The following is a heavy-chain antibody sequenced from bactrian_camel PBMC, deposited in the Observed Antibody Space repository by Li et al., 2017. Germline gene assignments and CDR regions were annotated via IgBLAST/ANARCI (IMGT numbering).Heavy chain of an antibody. CDR1: IYSSYC. D-gene: IGHD4*01. J-gene: IGHJ6*01. V-gene: IGHV3S53*01. CDR2: IDGAGSA. CDR3: ALAQPWRRWYSDDLPPGRFGY. Sequence: VQLVESGGGSVQAGGSLRLSCAYIYSSYCMGWFRQAPGKEREGVAAIDGAGSALYADSVKGRYTISKDGANNTLYLQMNSLKPEDTAKYYCALAQPWRRWYSDDLPPGRFGYWSQGTQVTVS.